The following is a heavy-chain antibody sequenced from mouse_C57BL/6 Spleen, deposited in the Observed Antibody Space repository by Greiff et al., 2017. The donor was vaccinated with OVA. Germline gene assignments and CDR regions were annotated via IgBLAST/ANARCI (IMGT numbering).Heavy chain of an antibody. V-gene: IGHV1-80*01. CDR2: IYPGDGDT. Sequence: VQLQESGAELVKPGASVKISCKASGYAFSSYWMNWVKQRPGKGLEWIGQIYPGDGDTNYNGKFKGKATLTADKSSSTAYMQLSSLTSEDSAVYFCARQGGSSYNYAMDYWGQGTSVTVSS. CDR3: ARQGGSSYNYAMDY. CDR1: GYAFSSYW. J-gene: IGHJ4*01. D-gene: IGHD1-1*01.